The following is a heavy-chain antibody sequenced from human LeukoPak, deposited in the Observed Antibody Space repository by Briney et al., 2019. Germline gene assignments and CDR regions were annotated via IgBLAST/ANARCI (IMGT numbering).Heavy chain of an antibody. CDR3: ARRTYFYDSSGYYFDY. V-gene: IGHV4-59*01. CDR2: IYYSGST. D-gene: IGHD3-22*01. CDR1: GGSISSYY. Sequence: SETLSLTCTVSGGSISSYYWCWIRQPPGKGLECIGYIYYSGSTNYNPSLKSRVTISVDTSKNQFPLKLSSVTAADTDVYYCARRTYFYDSSGYYFDYWGQGTLVTVSS. J-gene: IGHJ4*02.